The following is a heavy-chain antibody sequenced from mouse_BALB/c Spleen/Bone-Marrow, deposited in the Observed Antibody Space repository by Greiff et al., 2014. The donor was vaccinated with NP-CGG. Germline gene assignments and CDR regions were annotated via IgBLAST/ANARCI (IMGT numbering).Heavy chain of an antibody. CDR1: GFSLTSYG. CDR3: ARVYLWYFDV. D-gene: IGHD2-3*01. Sequence: VKLMESGPGLVAPSQSLSITCTVSGFSLTSYGVHWVRQPPGKGLEWLGVIWAGGSTNYNSALMFRLNISKANSKSQVFLKMNSLQTEDTAMYYCARVYLWYFDVWGAGTKVTVST. V-gene: IGHV2-9*02. J-gene: IGHJ1*01. CDR2: IWAGGST.